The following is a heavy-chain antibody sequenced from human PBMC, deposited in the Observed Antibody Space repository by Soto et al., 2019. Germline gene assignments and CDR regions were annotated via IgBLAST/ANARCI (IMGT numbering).Heavy chain of an antibody. V-gene: IGHV4-59*08. CDR3: ARLSWLRNYYYGMDV. J-gene: IGHJ6*02. Sequence: QVQLQESGPGLVKPSETLSLTCTVSGGSISSYYWSWIRQPPGKGLEWIGYIYYSGSTNYNPSLRSRVTISVDKSKNQFSLKLSSVTAADTAVYYCARLSWLRNYYYGMDVWGQGTTVTVSS. CDR2: IYYSGST. CDR1: GGSISSYY. D-gene: IGHD5-12*01.